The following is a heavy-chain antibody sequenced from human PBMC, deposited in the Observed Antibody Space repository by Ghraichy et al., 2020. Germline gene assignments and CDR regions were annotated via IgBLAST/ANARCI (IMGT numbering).Heavy chain of an antibody. D-gene: IGHD5-24*01. CDR1: GDSVSSNSGA. CDR3: ARDSSVGDGRNPCFDC. Sequence: SQTLSLTCAISGDSVSSNSGAWNWIRQSPSRGLEWLGRTYYRSKWYNDYALSVKSRITINPDTSKNQFSLQLNSVTLEDTAVYYCARDSSVGDGRNPCFDCGGEGTLVTVSS. V-gene: IGHV6-1*01. CDR2: TYYRSKWYN. J-gene: IGHJ4*02.